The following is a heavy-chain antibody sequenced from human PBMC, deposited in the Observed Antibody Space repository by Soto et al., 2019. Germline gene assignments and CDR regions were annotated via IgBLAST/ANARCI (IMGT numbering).Heavy chain of an antibody. CDR3: ARGWGIAAPGPNWFDP. J-gene: IGHJ5*02. CDR2: INPNRGGT. D-gene: IGHD6-13*01. Sequence: GASVKVSCKASGYSLSGYYLHWVRQAPGQGPEWMGWINPNRGGTKYVQKFQGRVTMTRDTSISTVYLELSRLRSDDPSVFYCARGWGIAAPGPNWFDPWGQGTLVTVSS. CDR1: GYSLSGYY. V-gene: IGHV1-2*02.